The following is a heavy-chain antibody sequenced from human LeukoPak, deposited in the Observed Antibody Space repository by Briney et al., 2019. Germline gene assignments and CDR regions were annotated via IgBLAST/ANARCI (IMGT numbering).Heavy chain of an antibody. Sequence: ESGPTLVNPTQTLTLTCTFSGFSLSTSGLCVSWIRQPPGKALEWLARIDWDDDKYYSTSLKTRLTISMDTSKTQVVLTMTNMDPVDTATYYCARALPYYTVDNCYSHDALDIWGQGTVVTVSS. J-gene: IGHJ3*02. D-gene: IGHD2-15*01. CDR3: ARALPYYTVDNCYSHDALDI. CDR1: GFSLSTSGLC. V-gene: IGHV2-70*11. CDR2: IDWDDDK.